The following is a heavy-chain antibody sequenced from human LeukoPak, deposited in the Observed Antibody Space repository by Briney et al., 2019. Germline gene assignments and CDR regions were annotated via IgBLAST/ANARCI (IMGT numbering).Heavy chain of an antibody. J-gene: IGHJ4*02. CDR3: AKPLDYYGSGSFDY. D-gene: IGHD3-10*01. V-gene: IGHV3-30*18. CDR2: ISYDGSNK. Sequence: PGGSLRLSCAVSGFTFSSYGMHWVRQAPGKGLEWVAVISYDGSNKYYADSVKGRFTISRDNSKNTLYLQMNSLRAEDTAVYYCAKPLDYYGSGSFDYWGQGTLVTVSS. CDR1: GFTFSSYG.